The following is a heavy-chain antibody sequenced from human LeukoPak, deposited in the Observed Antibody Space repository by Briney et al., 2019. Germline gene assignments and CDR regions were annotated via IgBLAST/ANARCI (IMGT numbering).Heavy chain of an antibody. CDR2: ISGSGGST. J-gene: IGHJ3*02. CDR1: GFTFSSYA. D-gene: IGHD5-18*01. CDR3: AKSRGYSYGYGGEAFDI. V-gene: IGHV3-23*01. Sequence: GGSLRLSCAASGFTFSSYAMSWVRQAPGKWLEWVSAISGSGGSTYYADSVQGRFTISRDNSKNTLYLQMNSLRAEDTAVYSCAKSRGYSYGYGGEAFDIWGQGTMVTVSS.